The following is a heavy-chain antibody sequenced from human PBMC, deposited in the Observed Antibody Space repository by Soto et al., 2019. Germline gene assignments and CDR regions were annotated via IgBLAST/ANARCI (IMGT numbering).Heavy chain of an antibody. Sequence: GGSLILSCAASGFTFDDYAMHWVRQAPGKGLEWVSGISWNSGSIGYADSVKGRFTITRDNAKNSLYLQMNSLRAEDTALYYCAKDIPNRNYYYYGMDDWGQGTTVTVSS. J-gene: IGHJ6*02. CDR1: GFTFDDYA. CDR3: AKDIPNRNYYYYGMDD. CDR2: ISWNSGSI. V-gene: IGHV3-9*01.